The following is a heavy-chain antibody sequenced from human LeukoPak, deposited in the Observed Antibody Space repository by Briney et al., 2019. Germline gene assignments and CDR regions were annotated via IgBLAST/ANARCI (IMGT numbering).Heavy chain of an antibody. J-gene: IGHJ6*02. CDR1: GFTFSGCA. V-gene: IGHV3-73*01. CDR3: ARVYGGLDV. CDR2: IDKKDKGYATAT. Sequence: GGSLRLSCAASGFTFSGCAIHWVRQSSGKGLEWVGQIDKKDKGYATATAYAASVKGRFTISRDDSINTAYLQMKSLKTEDTALYYCARVYGGLDVWGQGTTVTVSS. D-gene: IGHD4/OR15-4a*01.